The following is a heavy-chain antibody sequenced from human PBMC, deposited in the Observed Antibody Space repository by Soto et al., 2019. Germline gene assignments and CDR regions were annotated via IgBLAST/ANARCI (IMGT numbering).Heavy chain of an antibody. CDR1: GVTFNRQD. Sequence: QVQLVQSGAEVKKPGSSVKVSCKASGVTFNRQDMRWVLQAPGQGLEWMGGIIPMFGTPHYAEKFQDRVTITADESTGTAYLEFSSLKAEDTAVYYCATSAGRDGYSFDYWGQRTLVTVS. V-gene: IGHV1-69*01. CDR3: ATSAGRDGYSFDY. CDR2: IIPMFGTP. J-gene: IGHJ4*02. D-gene: IGHD5-12*01.